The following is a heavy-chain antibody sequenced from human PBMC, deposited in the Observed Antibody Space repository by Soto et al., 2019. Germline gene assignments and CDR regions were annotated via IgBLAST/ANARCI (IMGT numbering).Heavy chain of an antibody. CDR3: AKGRSGVVSAATNH. J-gene: IGHJ5*02. D-gene: IGHD2-2*01. V-gene: IGHV3-23*01. Sequence: PGWSLRLACAASGVTFRSYALNWVRQAPGKGLEWVSVISGSGGSTDYADTVRGRFTISRDNSKNTLYLQMNSLRTDDTAVYFCAKGRSGVVSAATNHWGQGTLVTVSS. CDR2: ISGSGGST. CDR1: GVTFRSYA.